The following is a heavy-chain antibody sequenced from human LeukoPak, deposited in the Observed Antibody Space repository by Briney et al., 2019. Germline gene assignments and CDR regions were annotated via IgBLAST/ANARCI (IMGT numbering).Heavy chain of an antibody. V-gene: IGHV1-2*02. CDR2: INPNSDGT. D-gene: IGHD6-6*01. CDR3: ARDPAARRSGRGYYFDY. CDR1: GYTFTGYY. Sequence: ASVKVSCKASGYTFTGYYMHWVRQAPGQGLEWMGWINPNSDGTNYAQKFQGRVTMTRDTSISTAYMELSRLRSDDTAVYYCARDPAARRSGRGYYFDYWGQGTLVTVSS. J-gene: IGHJ4*02.